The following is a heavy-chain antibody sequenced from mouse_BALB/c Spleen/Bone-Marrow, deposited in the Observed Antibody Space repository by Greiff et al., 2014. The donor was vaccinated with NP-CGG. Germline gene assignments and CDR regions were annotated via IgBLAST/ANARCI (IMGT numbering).Heavy chain of an antibody. J-gene: IGHJ1*01. D-gene: IGHD2-5*01. CDR2: ILPGSGST. CDR1: GYTFRSHW. CDR3: ARGSNFLWYFDV. Sequence: VMLVESGAELMKPGASVKISCRATGYTFRSHWIEWVKQRPGHGLEWIGEILPGSGSTYYNERFKGKATFAADTSSNTAYMQLSSLTSEDSAVYYCARGSNFLWYFDVWGAGTTVTVSS. V-gene: IGHV1-9*01.